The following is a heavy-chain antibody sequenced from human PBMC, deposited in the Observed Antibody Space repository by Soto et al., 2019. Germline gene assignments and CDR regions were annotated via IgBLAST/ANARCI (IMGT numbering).Heavy chain of an antibody. J-gene: IGHJ2*01. CDR3: ARWYCTNGVCGSGWYFDL. CDR1: GGSISSYY. Sequence: SETLSLTCTVSGGSISSYYWSWIRQPPGKGLEWIGYIYYSGSTNYNPSLQSRVTISVDTSKNQFSLKLSSVTAADTAVYYCARWYCTNGVCGSGWYFDLWGRGTLVTVSS. V-gene: IGHV4-59*01. CDR2: IYYSGST. D-gene: IGHD2-8*01.